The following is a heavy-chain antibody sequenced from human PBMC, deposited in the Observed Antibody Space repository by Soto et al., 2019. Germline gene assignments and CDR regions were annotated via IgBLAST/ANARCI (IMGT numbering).Heavy chain of an antibody. Sequence: GGSLRLSCAASGFTFSSYSMNWVRQAPGKGLEWVSSISSSSSYIYYADSVKGRFTISRDNAKNSLYLQMNSLRAEDTAVYYCARDHCSGGSCLDPVDYFDYWGQGTLVTVSS. J-gene: IGHJ4*02. CDR1: GFTFSSYS. D-gene: IGHD2-15*01. V-gene: IGHV3-21*01. CDR2: ISSSSSYI. CDR3: ARDHCSGGSCLDPVDYFDY.